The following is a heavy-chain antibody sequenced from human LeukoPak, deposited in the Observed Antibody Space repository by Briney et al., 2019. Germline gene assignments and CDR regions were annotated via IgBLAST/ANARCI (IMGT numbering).Heavy chain of an antibody. CDR1: GVSITSYH. CDR2: IHASGSS. CDR3: ARDGLYSYGYSYFDY. J-gene: IGHJ4*02. Sequence: PSETLSLTCTVSGVSITSYHWSWIRQSAGKGLEWIGRIHASGSSNYNPSLQSRVTMSIDTSKNQFSLKLTSVTAADTAVYYCARDGLYSYGYSYFDYWGRGTLVTVSS. V-gene: IGHV4-4*07. D-gene: IGHD5-18*01.